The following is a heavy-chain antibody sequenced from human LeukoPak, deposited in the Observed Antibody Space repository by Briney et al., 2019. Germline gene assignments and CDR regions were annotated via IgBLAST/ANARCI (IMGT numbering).Heavy chain of an antibody. Sequence: PGGSLRLSCAASGFTFSSYGMHWVRQAPGKGLEWVAFIRYDGSNKYYADSVKGRFTISRDNSKNTLYLQMNSLRAEDTAVYYCASQGALWFGELLSDYYYYGMDVWGQGTTVTVSS. CDR2: IRYDGSNK. D-gene: IGHD3-10*01. CDR3: ASQGALWFGELLSDYYYYGMDV. CDR1: GFTFSSYG. V-gene: IGHV3-30*02. J-gene: IGHJ6*02.